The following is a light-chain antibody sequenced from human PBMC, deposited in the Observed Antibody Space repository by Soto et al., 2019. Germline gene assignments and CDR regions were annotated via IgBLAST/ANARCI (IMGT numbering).Light chain of an antibody. V-gene: IGKV3-15*01. CDR2: GAS. Sequence: EIVMAQSPATLSVSPGESATLSCRASESVSSDLAWYQQQPGQSPRLLIYGASTRATGIPARFSASGSGTEFTLTITSLQSEDFAVYFCLHYNNWPRWTFGQGTKVDIK. J-gene: IGKJ1*01. CDR3: LHYNNWPRWT. CDR1: ESVSSD.